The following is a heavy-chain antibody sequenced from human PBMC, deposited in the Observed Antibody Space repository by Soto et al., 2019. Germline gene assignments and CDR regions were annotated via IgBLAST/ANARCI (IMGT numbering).Heavy chain of an antibody. CDR1: GGIFSSNT. CDR3: ASKAACGGDCYAFDS. V-gene: IGHV1-69*06. D-gene: IGHD2-21*02. J-gene: IGHJ4*02. CDR2: IIPLFGTA. Sequence: QVYLVQSGAEVQKPGSSVKISCKASGGIFSSNTLNWVRQVAGQALECMGGIIPLFGTANYAEKFQGRVTNTADKYKKKEYIELTTLRSDYTADYYCASKAACGGDCYAFDSWGQGNLVTVSS.